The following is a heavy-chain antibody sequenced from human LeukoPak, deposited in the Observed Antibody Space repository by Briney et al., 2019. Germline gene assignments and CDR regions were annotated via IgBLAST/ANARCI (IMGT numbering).Heavy chain of an antibody. CDR1: GFFFSDSA. CDR2: TTGLGDNT. CDR3: ASLFGECDY. D-gene: IGHD3-10*02. V-gene: IGHV3-23*01. J-gene: IGHJ4*02. Sequence: GGSLRLSCAASGFFFSDSAMAWVRQAPGKGLEWVSTTTGLGDNTHYADSVKGRFTISRDNSKNTLYLQMNSLRAEDTAVYYCASLFGECDYWDQGTLVTVSS.